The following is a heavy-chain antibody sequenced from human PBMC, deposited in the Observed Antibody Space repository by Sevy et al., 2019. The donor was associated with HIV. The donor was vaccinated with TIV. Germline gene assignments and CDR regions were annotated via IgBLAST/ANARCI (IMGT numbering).Heavy chain of an antibody. CDR3: ARDYGDTAMVKDY. J-gene: IGHJ4*02. D-gene: IGHD5-18*01. CDR2: INPNSGGT. CDR1: GYTFTGYY. V-gene: IGHV1-2*06. Sequence: ASVKVSRKASGYTFTGYYMHWVRQAPGQGLEWMGRINPNSGGTNYAQKFQGRVTMTRDTSISTAYMELSRLRSDDTAVYYCARDYGDTAMVKDYWGQGTLVTVSS.